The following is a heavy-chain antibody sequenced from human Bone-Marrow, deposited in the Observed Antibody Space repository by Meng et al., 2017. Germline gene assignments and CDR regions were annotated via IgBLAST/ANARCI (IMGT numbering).Heavy chain of an antibody. Sequence: GESLKISCAASGFTFSSYSMNWVRQAPGKGLEWVSSISSSSSYIYYADSVKGRFTISRDNAKNSLYLQMNSLRAEDTAVYYCARDSGGDELLWFGELLKIDAFDIWGQGTMVTVSS. D-gene: IGHD3-10*01. V-gene: IGHV3-21*01. CDR3: ARDSGGDELLWFGELLKIDAFDI. J-gene: IGHJ3*02. CDR1: GFTFSSYS. CDR2: ISSSSSYI.